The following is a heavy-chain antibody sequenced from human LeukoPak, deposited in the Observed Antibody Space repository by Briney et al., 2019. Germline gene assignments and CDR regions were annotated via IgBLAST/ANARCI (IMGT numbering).Heavy chain of an antibody. D-gene: IGHD6-19*01. J-gene: IGHJ4*02. CDR1: GDSIGTYY. V-gene: IGHV4-59*01. CDR3: ARQGYKSGWYPTFDF. Sequence: SETLSLTCTVSGDSIGTYYWSWIRRPPGKGLEWIGHVYYAGITDYNPSLQSPVTISEDPSRNQFSLKLNSVTAADTAVYYCARQGYKSGWYPTFDFWGPGTQVIVSS. CDR2: VYYAGIT.